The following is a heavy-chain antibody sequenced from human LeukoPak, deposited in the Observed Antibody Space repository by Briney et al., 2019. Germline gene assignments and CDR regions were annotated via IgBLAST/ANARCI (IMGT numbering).Heavy chain of an antibody. Sequence: PAETLSLTCSVSGGSINSHYGSWLRQPSGKRLEWIGYIFNTGNTNYNPSLASRVTMSVDTSRAQFFLRLSPVTAADTAIYYCASRPADTTWYGVFDYWSQGTLVTVSS. V-gene: IGHV4-59*11. J-gene: IGHJ4*02. D-gene: IGHD3-10*01. CDR2: IFNTGNT. CDR3: ASRPADTTWYGVFDY. CDR1: GGSINSHY.